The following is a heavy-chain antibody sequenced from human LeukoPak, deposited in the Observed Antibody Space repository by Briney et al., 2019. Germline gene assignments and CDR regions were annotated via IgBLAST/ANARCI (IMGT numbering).Heavy chain of an antibody. Sequence: GASVKVSCKASGYTFTSYDINWVRQATGQGLEWMGWMNPNSGNTGYAQKFQGRVTITTDESTSTAYMELSSLRSEDTAVYYCASVSTGIAAAGTYYYYYMDVWGKGTTVTVSS. D-gene: IGHD6-13*01. CDR1: GYTFTSYD. J-gene: IGHJ6*03. CDR3: ASVSTGIAAAGTYYYYYMDV. V-gene: IGHV1-8*01. CDR2: MNPNSGNT.